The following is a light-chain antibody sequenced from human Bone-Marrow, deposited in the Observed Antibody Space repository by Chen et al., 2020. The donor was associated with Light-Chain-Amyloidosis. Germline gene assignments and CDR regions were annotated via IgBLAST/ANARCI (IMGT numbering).Light chain of an antibody. Sequence: NFMLTQPHSVSESPGKTVIISCTSSSGSIATNYMQWYQQRPGSSPTTVIYEDDQRPSGVPDRFSGSIDRSSNSASLTISGLKTEDEADYYCQSYQGSSQGVFGGGTKLTVL. CDR2: EDD. CDR3: QSYQGSSQGV. J-gene: IGLJ3*02. CDR1: SGSIATNY. V-gene: IGLV6-57*01.